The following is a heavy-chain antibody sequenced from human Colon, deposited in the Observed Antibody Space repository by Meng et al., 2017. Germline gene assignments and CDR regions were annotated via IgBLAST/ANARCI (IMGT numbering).Heavy chain of an antibody. V-gene: IGHV3-15*01. CDR3: ARARRDTHNTADY. D-gene: IGHD5-24*01. CDR1: GFTFSNAW. CDR2: IKSKTDGGTT. Sequence: EVHLVESGGGLVKPAGSLRLSCAASGFTFSNAWMSWVRQAPGKGLELVGRIKSKTDGGTTDYAAPVKGRFTISSDDSNNSVYLQMNSLKTEDTAVYYCARARRDTHNTADYWGQGTLVTVSS. J-gene: IGHJ4*02.